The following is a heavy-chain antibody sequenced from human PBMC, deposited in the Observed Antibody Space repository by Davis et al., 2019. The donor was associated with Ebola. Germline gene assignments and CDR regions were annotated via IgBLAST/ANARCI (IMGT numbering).Heavy chain of an antibody. Sequence: SETLSLTCTVSGGSISSSSYYWGWIRQPPGKGLEWIGSIYYSGSTYYNPSLKSRVTISVDTSKNQFSLKLSSVTAADTAVYYCARGEVQLLFRWFDPWGQGTLVTVSS. CDR1: GGSISSSSYY. D-gene: IGHD2-2*01. V-gene: IGHV4-39*07. J-gene: IGHJ5*02. CDR2: IYYSGST. CDR3: ARGEVQLLFRWFDP.